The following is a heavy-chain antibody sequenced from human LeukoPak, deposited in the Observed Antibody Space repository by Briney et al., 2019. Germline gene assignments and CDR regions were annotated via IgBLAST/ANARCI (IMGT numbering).Heavy chain of an antibody. J-gene: IGHJ4*02. Sequence: GGSLRLSCAASGFTFSSYAMHWVRQAPGKGLEWVSAISGSGGSTYYADSVEGRFTISRDNSKNTLYLQMNSLRAEDTAVYYCAKDLSWFGELHDYWGQGTLVTVSS. CDR2: ISGSGGST. V-gene: IGHV3-23*01. CDR3: AKDLSWFGELHDY. D-gene: IGHD3-10*01. CDR1: GFTFSSYA.